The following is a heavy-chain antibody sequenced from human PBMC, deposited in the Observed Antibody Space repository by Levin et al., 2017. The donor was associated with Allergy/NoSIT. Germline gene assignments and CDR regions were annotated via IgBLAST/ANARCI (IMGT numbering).Heavy chain of an antibody. Sequence: PGGSLRLSCAASGFTFSSYAMNWVRQAPGKGLEWVSVISGSGGYTYYADSVKGRFTISRDNSKNTLYLQMNSLRAEDTALYYCAKEPPYCGGDCYSIVDSWGQGTLVTVSS. V-gene: IGHV3-23*01. CDR2: ISGSGGYT. CDR3: AKEPPYCGGDCYSIVDS. CDR1: GFTFSSYA. J-gene: IGHJ4*02. D-gene: IGHD2-21*02.